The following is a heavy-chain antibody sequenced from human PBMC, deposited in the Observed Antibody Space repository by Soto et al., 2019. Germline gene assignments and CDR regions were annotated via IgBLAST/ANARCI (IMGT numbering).Heavy chain of an antibody. CDR1: GFTFSRYW. V-gene: IGHV3-7*01. Sequence: TGGSLRLSXAASGFTFSRYWMSWVRQAPGKGLEWVANIKEDGSEKYYVDSVKGRFTISRDNAKNSLYLQMNSLRAEDTAVYYCARAPSVSVWFDPWGQGTLVTVSS. D-gene: IGHD3-10*01. CDR3: ARAPSVSVWFDP. CDR2: IKEDGSEK. J-gene: IGHJ5*02.